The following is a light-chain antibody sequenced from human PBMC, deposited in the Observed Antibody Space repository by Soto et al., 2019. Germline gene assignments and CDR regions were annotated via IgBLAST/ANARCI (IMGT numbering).Light chain of an antibody. Sequence: QSVLTQPPSVSAAPGQRVTISCSGSSSNIGFVSWYQQVPGAAPKLVIYDNSNRPLEIPDRFSGSKSGTSATLNIADLQTGDEADYYCGAWDSTLSAGVFGTGTQLTVL. CDR2: DNS. CDR1: SSNIGF. V-gene: IGLV1-51*01. CDR3: GAWDSTLSAGV. J-gene: IGLJ1*01.